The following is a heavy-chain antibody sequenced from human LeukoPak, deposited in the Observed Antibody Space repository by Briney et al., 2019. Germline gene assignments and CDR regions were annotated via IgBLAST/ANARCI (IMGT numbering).Heavy chain of an antibody. CDR2: IIPIFGTA. Sequence: GASVKVSCKASGGTFSSYAISWVRQAPGQGLEWMGGIIPIFGTANYAQKFQGRVTITTDESTSTAYMELSSLRSEDTAVYYCAGSGFGYYYYMDVWGKGTTVTVSS. J-gene: IGHJ6*03. CDR1: GGTFSSYA. D-gene: IGHD5-12*01. CDR3: AGSGFGYYYYMDV. V-gene: IGHV1-69*05.